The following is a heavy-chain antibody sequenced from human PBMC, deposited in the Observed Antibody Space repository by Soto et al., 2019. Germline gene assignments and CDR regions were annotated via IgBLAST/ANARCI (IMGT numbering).Heavy chain of an antibody. CDR2: IDPSDSQT. Sequence: GESLKISCKGSGYSFAGYWITWVRQKPGKGLEWMGRIDPSDSQTYYSPSFRGHVTISATKSITTVFLQWSSLRASGTAMYYCARQIYDSDTGPNFQYYFDSWGQGTPVSVSS. CDR1: GYSFAGYW. V-gene: IGHV5-10-1*01. CDR3: ARQIYDSDTGPNFQYYFDS. J-gene: IGHJ4*02. D-gene: IGHD3-22*01.